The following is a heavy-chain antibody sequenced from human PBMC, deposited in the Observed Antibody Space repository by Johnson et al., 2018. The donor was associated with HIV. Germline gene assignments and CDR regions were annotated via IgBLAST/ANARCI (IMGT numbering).Heavy chain of an antibody. CDR3: AKDRGGYYDSSGYGAFDI. CDR2: IRYDGSNK. J-gene: IGHJ3*02. CDR1: AFTFSNFG. V-gene: IGHV3-30*02. D-gene: IGHD3-22*01. Sequence: QVQLVESGGGVVQPGGSLRLSCSASAFTFSNFGMHWVRQAPGKGLEWVAFIRYDGSNKYYVDSVKGRFTISRDNSKNTLYLQMNSLRAEDTAVYYCAKDRGGYYDSSGYGAFDIWGQGTMVTVSS.